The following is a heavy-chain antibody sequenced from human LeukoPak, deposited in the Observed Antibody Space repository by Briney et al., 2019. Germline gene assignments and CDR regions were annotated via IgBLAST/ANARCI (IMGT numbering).Heavy chain of an antibody. Sequence: GGSLRVSCAASGFTFSSYWMHWVRQAPGKGLVWVSRINSDGSSTSYADSVKGRFTISRDNAKNTLYLQMNSLRAEDTAVYYCARHYSSSWYENYYYYMDVWGKGTTVTVSS. CDR1: GFTFSSYW. D-gene: IGHD6-13*01. CDR2: INSDGSST. J-gene: IGHJ6*03. CDR3: ARHYSSSWYENYYYYMDV. V-gene: IGHV3-74*01.